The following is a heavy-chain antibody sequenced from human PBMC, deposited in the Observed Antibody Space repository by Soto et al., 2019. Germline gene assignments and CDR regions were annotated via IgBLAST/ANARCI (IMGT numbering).Heavy chain of an antibody. CDR3: LRDLSQTAMGPYYYYGMDV. CDR1: GFSVNNYY. V-gene: IGHV3-66*01. Sequence: GGSLRLSCAASGFSVNNYYMNWVRQAPGKGLEWVSVIYSGGSTYYADSVKGRFTISRDDSKNTLYLQMNSLRAEDTAVYYCLRDLSQTAMGPYYYYGMDVWGQGTTVTVSS. CDR2: IYSGGST. J-gene: IGHJ6*02. D-gene: IGHD5-18*01.